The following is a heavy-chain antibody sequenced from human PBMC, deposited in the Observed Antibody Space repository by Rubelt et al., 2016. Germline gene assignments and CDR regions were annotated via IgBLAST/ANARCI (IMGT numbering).Heavy chain of an antibody. J-gene: IGHJ4*02. Sequence: QITLKESGPTLVKPTQTLTLTCTFSGFPLTTRGLGVGWIRQPPGKALEWLALVYWDGDKRYSPFLKSRITITKDTSRNQVFLTMANMDPVDTATYYCARLDFAARRVADYWGQGTLVTVSS. CDR2: VYWDGDK. CDR3: ARLDFAARRVADY. D-gene: IGHD3-3*01. V-gene: IGHV2-5*02. CDR1: GFPLTTRGLG.